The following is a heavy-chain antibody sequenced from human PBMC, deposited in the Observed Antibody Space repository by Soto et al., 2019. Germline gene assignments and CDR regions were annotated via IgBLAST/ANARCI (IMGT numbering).Heavy chain of an antibody. V-gene: IGHV3-30*18. CDR2: ISYDGSNK. Sequence: QVQLVESGGGVVQPGRSLRLSCAASGFTFSSYGMHWVRQAPGKGLEWVAVISYDGSNKYYADSVKGRFTISRDNSKNTLYLQMNSRRAEDTAVYYCAKVSHCRRGQGGYYCDYWGQGTLVTVSS. D-gene: IGHD2-21*01. CDR3: AKVSHCRRGQGGYYCDY. J-gene: IGHJ4*02. CDR1: GFTFSSYG.